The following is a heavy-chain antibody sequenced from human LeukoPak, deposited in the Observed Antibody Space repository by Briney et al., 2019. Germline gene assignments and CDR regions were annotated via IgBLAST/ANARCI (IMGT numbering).Heavy chain of an antibody. CDR1: GFTFTTYR. J-gene: IGHJ3*02. CDR3: ARYVISGLWYFDI. Sequence: GGSLRLSCAGSGFTFTTYRITWVRQAPGKGLEWVASIKEDGSEKYYVDSVEGRFTISRDNAKNSLYLQMISLRVDDTAVYYCARYVISGLWYFDIWGQGAMVTVSS. D-gene: IGHD3-22*01. CDR2: IKEDGSEK. V-gene: IGHV3-7*01.